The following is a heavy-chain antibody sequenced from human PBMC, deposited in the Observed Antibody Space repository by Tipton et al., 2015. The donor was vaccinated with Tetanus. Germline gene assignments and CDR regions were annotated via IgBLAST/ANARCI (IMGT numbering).Heavy chain of an antibody. CDR2: ISAYNGNT. CDR1: GYTFTSYG. V-gene: IGHV1-18*01. D-gene: IGHD2-8*01. Sequence: QSGAEVKKPGASVKVSCKASGYTFTSYGISWVRQAPGQGLEWMGWISAYNGNTNYAQKLQGRVTMTTDTSTSTAYMELRSLRSDDTSVYYCARDHQHGVDHHGMDVWGQGTAFTVSS. CDR3: ARDHQHGVDHHGMDV. J-gene: IGHJ6*02.